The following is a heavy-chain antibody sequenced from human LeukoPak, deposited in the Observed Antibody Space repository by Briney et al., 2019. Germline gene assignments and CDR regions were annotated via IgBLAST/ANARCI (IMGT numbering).Heavy chain of an antibody. Sequence: GGSLRLSCAASGFTFSNYAMHWVRQAPGKGLEWVAVISYDGSKKYYADSVKGRFTISRDDSKYTLYLQMNSLGPEDTAVYYCARALSGSPPYDSWGQGTLVTVSS. V-gene: IGHV3-30-3*01. CDR3: ARALSGSPPYDS. D-gene: IGHD1-26*01. CDR2: ISYDGSKK. J-gene: IGHJ4*02. CDR1: GFTFSNYA.